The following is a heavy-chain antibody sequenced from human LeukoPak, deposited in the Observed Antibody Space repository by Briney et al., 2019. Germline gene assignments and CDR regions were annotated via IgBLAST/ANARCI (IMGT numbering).Heavy chain of an antibody. Sequence: GGSLRLSCAASGFTFSSYLMSWVRQAPGKGLEGVANIKQDGSEKYYVDSVKGRFTISRDIAKKSLYLQMNSLRAEDTAVYYCARDLGDSGYDYDPARIVAAGTLDYWGQGILVTVSS. V-gene: IGHV3-7*01. J-gene: IGHJ4*02. CDR3: ARDLGDSGYDYDPARIVAAGTLDY. CDR1: GFTFSSYL. D-gene: IGHD6-13*01. CDR2: IKQDGSEK.